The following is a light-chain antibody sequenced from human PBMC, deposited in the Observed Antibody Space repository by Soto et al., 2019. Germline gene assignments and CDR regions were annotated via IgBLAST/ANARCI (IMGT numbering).Light chain of an antibody. V-gene: IGKV3-15*01. J-gene: IGKJ5*01. CDR3: QQYNSWPPIT. Sequence: EVVMTQSPATLSVSPGERATLSCRASESVSSNLAWYQQRPGQAPRLVIYGAYTRATGIPARFSGGGSGTEFTLTISSLQSEDFAVYYCQQYNSWPPITCGQGTRLEIK. CDR1: ESVSSN. CDR2: GAY.